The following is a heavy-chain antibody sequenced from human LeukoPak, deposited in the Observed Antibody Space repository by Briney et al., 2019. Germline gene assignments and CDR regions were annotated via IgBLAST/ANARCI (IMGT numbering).Heavy chain of an antibody. CDR1: GYTFTSYG. V-gene: IGHV1-69*13. CDR3: ARVLNRAFDI. J-gene: IGHJ3*02. D-gene: IGHD2/OR15-2a*01. Sequence: SVKVSCKASGYTFTSYGISWVRQAPGQGLEWMGGIIPIFGTANYAQKFQGRVTITADESTSTAYMELSSLRSEDTAVYYCARVLNRAFDIWGQGTMVTVSS. CDR2: IIPIFGTA.